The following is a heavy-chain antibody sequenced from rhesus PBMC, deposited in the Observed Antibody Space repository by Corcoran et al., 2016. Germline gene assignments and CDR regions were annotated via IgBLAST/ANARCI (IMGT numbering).Heavy chain of an antibody. CDR1: AGSIRSRTW. Sequence: VHLPDSGPGLVQHSATLSLTCAVSAGSIRSRTWCSWIPQPQGTWMDWLVNFSCSSCITYYNPSLNRRVTSSTYTSKNQFSLKLSAVTAADTAVYDCARDPTLANIWTGYYQYYGLDSWGQGVVVTVSS. CDR3: ARDPTLANIWTGYYQYYGLDS. CDR2: FSCSSCIT. V-gene: IGHV4-65*01. J-gene: IGHJ6*01. D-gene: IGHD3-3*01.